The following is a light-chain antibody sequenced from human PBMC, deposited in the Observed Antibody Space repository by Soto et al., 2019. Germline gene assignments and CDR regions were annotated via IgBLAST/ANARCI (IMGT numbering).Light chain of an antibody. CDR1: SSDVGGYNY. V-gene: IGLV2-11*01. J-gene: IGLJ1*01. CDR2: DVN. Sequence: ALTQPHSVSGSPGQSVAISCSGTSSDVGGYNYVSWYQQHPGKAPKLIIFDVNKRPSGVPDRFSGSKSGSTASLTISGLQAEDEADYYCCSYGGSFYVVGTGT. CDR3: CSYGGSFYV.